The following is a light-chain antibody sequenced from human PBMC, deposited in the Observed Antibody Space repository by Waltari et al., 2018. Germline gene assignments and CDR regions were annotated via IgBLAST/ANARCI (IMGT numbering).Light chain of an antibody. CDR2: GAS. Sequence: EVVMTQSPATLSVSPGERVTLSCRASQNVTSKLAWYQEKPGQPPRLLIYGASFRAAGIPARFSGSGSGAEFPLAISSLQSEDFAVYYCQQYYTWPPVTFGQGTKLE. CDR1: QNVTSK. J-gene: IGKJ2*01. CDR3: QQYYTWPPVT. V-gene: IGKV3-15*01.